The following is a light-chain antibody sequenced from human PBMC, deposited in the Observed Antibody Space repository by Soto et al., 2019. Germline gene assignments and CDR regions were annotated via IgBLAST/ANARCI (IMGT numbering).Light chain of an antibody. Sequence: EIVLTQSPGTLSLSPGETATLSCRASQTVNSDYLAWFQQRPGQAPRLLIFATSGRATDIPDRFSRSGSGTDFTLAISRLEPEEFAVCYCHQFGYSPRTCGEGTKVGI. CDR1: QTVNSDY. V-gene: IGKV3-20*01. CDR2: ATS. J-gene: IGKJ1*01. CDR3: HQFGYSPRT.